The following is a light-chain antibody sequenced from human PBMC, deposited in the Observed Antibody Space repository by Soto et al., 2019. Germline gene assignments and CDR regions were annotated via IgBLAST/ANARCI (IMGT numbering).Light chain of an antibody. Sequence: DIQMTQSPSTLSASVGDGVTLICRASQRISTWLAWYQQKPGKAPKLLIYKASSLESGVPSRFSGSGSGTEFTLTISSLQPDDFATYYCQHFNSYPWTFGQGTEVDIK. CDR2: KAS. CDR3: QHFNSYPWT. CDR1: QRISTW. V-gene: IGKV1-5*03. J-gene: IGKJ1*01.